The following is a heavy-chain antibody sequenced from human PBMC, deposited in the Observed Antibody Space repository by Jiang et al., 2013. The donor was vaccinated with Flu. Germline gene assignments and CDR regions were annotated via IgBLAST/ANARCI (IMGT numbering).Heavy chain of an antibody. CDR1: GGSISSYY. Sequence: LLKPSETLSLTCTVSGGSISSYYWSWIRQPPGKGLEWIGYIYYSGSTNYNPSLKSRVTISVDTSKNQFSLKLSSVTAADTAVYYCASTYCSGGSCYVFDYWGQGTLVTVSS. J-gene: IGHJ4*02. CDR2: IYYSGST. D-gene: IGHD2-15*01. V-gene: IGHV4-59*01. CDR3: ASTYCSGGSCYVFDY.